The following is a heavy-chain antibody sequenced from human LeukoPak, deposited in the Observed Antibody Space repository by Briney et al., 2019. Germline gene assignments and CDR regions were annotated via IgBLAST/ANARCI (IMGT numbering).Heavy chain of an antibody. Sequence: PSETLSLTCAVSGDSIDSGDYYWGWIRQPPGKGLEWIGSIYYRGSTYYNPSLKSRVTISVDTSKNQFSLKLSSVTAADTAVYYCARSGRGNKSGWVGPFYYFDYWGQGTLVTVSS. V-gene: IGHV4-39*07. D-gene: IGHD6-19*01. CDR3: ARSGRGNKSGWVGPFYYFDY. CDR1: GDSIDSGDYY. CDR2: IYYRGST. J-gene: IGHJ4*02.